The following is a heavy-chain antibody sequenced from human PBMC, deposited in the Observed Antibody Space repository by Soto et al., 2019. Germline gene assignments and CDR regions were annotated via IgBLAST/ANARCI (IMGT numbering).Heavy chain of an antibody. D-gene: IGHD6-13*01. CDR1: DLTFSNTW. CDR2: IKSKIDGGTI. Sequence: ESGGGLVKPGGSLRLSCAASDLTFSNTWMNWVRQAPGKGLEWVGRIKSKIDGGTIDYAAPVKGRFTISRDDSESTLFLQMNSLKSEDTALYYCATVGSITAAGTPFDYWGQGTLVTVSS. CDR3: ATVGSITAAGTPFDY. J-gene: IGHJ4*02. V-gene: IGHV3-15*07.